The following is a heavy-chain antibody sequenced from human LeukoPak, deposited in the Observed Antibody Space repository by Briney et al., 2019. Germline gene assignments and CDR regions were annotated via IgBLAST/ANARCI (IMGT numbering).Heavy chain of an antibody. V-gene: IGHV6-1*01. J-gene: IGHJ4*02. Sequence: SQTLSLTCAISGDSVSSNSAAWNSIRQSPSRGLEWLGRTYYRSKWYNDYALSVKSRISINPDTSKKQFPLQLRSEAPEDTAVYYCARSCSSGWDFESWGQGTLVTVSS. CDR1: GDSVSSNSAA. CDR3: ARSCSSGWDFES. D-gene: IGHD6-19*01. CDR2: TYYRSKWYN.